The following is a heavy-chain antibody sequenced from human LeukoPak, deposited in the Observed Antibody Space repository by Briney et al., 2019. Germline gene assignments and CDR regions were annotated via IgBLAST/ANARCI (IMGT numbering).Heavy chain of an antibody. V-gene: IGHV3-23*01. D-gene: IGHD6-13*01. CDR3: AKRVAEESSSWYIDM. CDR2: ISGGGGHT. CDR1: GFTFSSYW. J-gene: IGHJ3*02. Sequence: GGSLRLSCAASGFTFSSYWMSWVRQAPGKGLEWVSAISGGGGHTFYADSVKGRVTTSRDNSKNTLYLQMNNLRAEDTAVYYCAKRVAEESSSWYIDMWGQGTMVSVSS.